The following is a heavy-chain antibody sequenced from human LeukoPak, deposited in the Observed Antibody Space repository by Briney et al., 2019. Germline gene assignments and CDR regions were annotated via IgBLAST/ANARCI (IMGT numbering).Heavy chain of an antibody. J-gene: IGHJ3*02. CDR1: GYTFTGYY. V-gene: IGHV1-2*02. Sequence: ASVKVSCKASGYTFTGYYMHWVRQAPGQGLEWTGWINPNSGGTNYAQKFQGRVTMTRDTSISTAYMELSSLRSEDTAVYYCARTYSSSSHDAFDIWGQGTMVTVSS. D-gene: IGHD6-6*01. CDR2: INPNSGGT. CDR3: ARTYSSSSHDAFDI.